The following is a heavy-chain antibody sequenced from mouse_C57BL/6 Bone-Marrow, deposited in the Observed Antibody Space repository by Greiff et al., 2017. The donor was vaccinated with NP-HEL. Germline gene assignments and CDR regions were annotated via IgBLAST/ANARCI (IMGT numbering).Heavy chain of an antibody. CDR2: IYPGSGST. D-gene: IGHD1-1*01. CDR1: GYTFTSYW. J-gene: IGHJ4*01. Sequence: QVQLKQSGAELVKPGASVKMSCKASGYTFTSYWITWVKQRPGQGLEWIGDIYPGSGSTNYNEKFKSKATLTVDTSSSTAYMQLSSLTSEDSAVYYCASTPITTVLDYWGQGTSVTVSS. CDR3: ASTPITTVLDY. V-gene: IGHV1-55*01.